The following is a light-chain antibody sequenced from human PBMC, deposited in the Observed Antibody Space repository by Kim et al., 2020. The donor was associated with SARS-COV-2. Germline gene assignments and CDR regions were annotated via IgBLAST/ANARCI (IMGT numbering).Light chain of an antibody. V-gene: IGKV3-15*01. CDR2: GAS. CDR3: HQYNNWPPWT. Sequence: EVVMTQSPATLSVFPGERATLSCRASQSISSNLVWYQHKPGQDPRLLIYGASTSATGIPARFSGSGSGAEFTLTISSMQSEDFAVYYCHQYNNWPPWTFGQGTKVDIK. CDR1: QSISSN. J-gene: IGKJ1*01.